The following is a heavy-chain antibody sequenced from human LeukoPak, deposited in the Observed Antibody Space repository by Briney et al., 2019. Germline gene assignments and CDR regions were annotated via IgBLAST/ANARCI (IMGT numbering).Heavy chain of an antibody. J-gene: IGHJ6*02. D-gene: IGHD4-11*01. Sequence: ASVKVSCKASGFTFTSSAVQWVRQARGQRLEWIGWIAVGSGNTNYAQKFQERVTITRDMSTSTAYMELSSLRSEDTAVYYCAADLAQFYYYYYGMDVWGQGTTVTVSS. CDR1: GFTFTSSA. CDR3: AADLAQFYYYYYGMDV. CDR2: IAVGSGNT. V-gene: IGHV1-58*01.